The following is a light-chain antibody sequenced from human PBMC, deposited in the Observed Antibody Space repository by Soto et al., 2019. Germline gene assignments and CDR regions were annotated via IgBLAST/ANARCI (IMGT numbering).Light chain of an antibody. Sequence: EIVLTQSPGTLSLSPGERATLSCRASQSVSSSYLAWYQQTPGQAPRLLIYGASSRATGVPDRFSGSGSGTDLTLTISRLEPEDFAVYYCQQYGSSLFGPGTKVDIK. CDR2: GAS. J-gene: IGKJ3*01. CDR3: QQYGSSL. V-gene: IGKV3-20*01. CDR1: QSVSSSY.